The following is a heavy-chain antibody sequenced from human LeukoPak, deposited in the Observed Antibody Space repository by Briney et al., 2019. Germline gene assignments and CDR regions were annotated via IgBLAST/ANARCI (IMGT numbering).Heavy chain of an antibody. CDR2: ISSSGSTI. CDR1: GFTFSDYY. J-gene: IGHJ6*03. CDR3: ARDTVPAAINLYYYYYMDV. V-gene: IGHV3-11*01. Sequence: GGSLRLSCAASGFTFSDYYMSRIRQAPGKGLEWVSYISSSGSTIYYADSVKGRFTISRDNAKNSLYLQMNSLRAEDTAVYYCARDTVPAAINLYYYYYMDVWGKGTTVTVSS. D-gene: IGHD2-2*01.